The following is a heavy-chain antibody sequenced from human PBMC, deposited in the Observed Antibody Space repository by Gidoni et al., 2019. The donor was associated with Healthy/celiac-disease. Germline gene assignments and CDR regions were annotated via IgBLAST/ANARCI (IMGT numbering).Heavy chain of an antibody. Sequence: EVQLLESGGGLVQPGGSLRLSCAASGFTFSRDAMSWVLQAPGKGLEWVSAISGSGGSTYYADSVKGRFTISRDNSKNTLYLQMNSLRAEDTAVYYCAKDDGAYDSSGYYDYWGQGTLVTVSS. CDR2: ISGSGGST. V-gene: IGHV3-23*01. CDR3: AKDDGAYDSSGYYDY. D-gene: IGHD3-22*01. J-gene: IGHJ4*02. CDR1: GFTFSRDA.